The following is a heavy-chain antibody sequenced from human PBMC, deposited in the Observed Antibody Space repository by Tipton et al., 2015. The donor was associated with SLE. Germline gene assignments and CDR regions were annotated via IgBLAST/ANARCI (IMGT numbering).Heavy chain of an antibody. CDR1: GYSISSGYY. V-gene: IGHV4-38-2*01. CDR3: ARHQGGFDY. J-gene: IGHJ4*02. Sequence: TLSLTCAVSGYSISSGYYWGWIRQPPGKGLEWIGSIYHSGSTYYNPSLKSRVTISVDTPKNQFSLKLNSVTAADTAVYYCARHQGGFDYWGQGTLVTVSS. CDR2: IYHSGST.